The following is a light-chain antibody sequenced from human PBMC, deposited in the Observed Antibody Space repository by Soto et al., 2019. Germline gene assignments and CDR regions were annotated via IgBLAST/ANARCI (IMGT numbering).Light chain of an antibody. J-gene: IGLJ3*02. CDR2: EVT. CDR3: SSFVAGNNYWV. CDR1: SSNIGAGYD. V-gene: IGLV1-40*01. Sequence: QSVLTQPPSVSGAPGQRVTISCTGSSSNIGAGYDVHWYQQHPGKAPKLIIYEVTKRPSGVPDRFSASKSGNTASLTVSGLQAEDEADYYCSSFVAGNNYWVFGGGTKVTVL.